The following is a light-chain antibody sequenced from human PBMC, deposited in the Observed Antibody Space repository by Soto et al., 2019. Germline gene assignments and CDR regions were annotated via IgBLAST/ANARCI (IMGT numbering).Light chain of an antibody. Sequence: QSVLTQPPSVSAAPGQKVTISCSGSSSNIGNNYVSWYQQLPGTAPKLLIYDNNKRPSGIPDRFSGSKSGTSATLGITGLQTGDEADYYCGTWDSGLSVVVFGGGTKLTV. CDR2: DNN. J-gene: IGLJ2*01. V-gene: IGLV1-51*01. CDR1: SSNIGNNY. CDR3: GTWDSGLSVVV.